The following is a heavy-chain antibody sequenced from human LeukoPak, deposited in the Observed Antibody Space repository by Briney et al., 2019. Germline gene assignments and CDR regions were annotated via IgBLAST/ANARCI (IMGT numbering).Heavy chain of an antibody. CDR3: ARSSIAARPRRGPYWFGP. CDR1: GYTFTSYD. J-gene: IGHJ5*02. D-gene: IGHD6-6*01. Sequence: ASVKVSCKASGYTFTSYDINWVRQATGQGLEWMGWMNPNSGNTGYAQKFQGRVTITRNTSISTAYMELSSLRSEDTAVYYCARSSIAARPRRGPYWFGPWGQGTLVTVSS. CDR2: MNPNSGNT. V-gene: IGHV1-8*01.